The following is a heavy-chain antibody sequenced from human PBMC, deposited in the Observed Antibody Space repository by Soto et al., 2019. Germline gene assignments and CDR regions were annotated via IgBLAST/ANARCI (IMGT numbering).Heavy chain of an antibody. Sequence: SETLSLTCSVSGGSITNTDYYWNWIRQSPGKGLEWIGSIDYSGSTYYNPSLKSRVIISADTSKNLFSLKLRSVTAADTALYFCATDGPYYYGMDVWGQGTTVTVSS. V-gene: IGHV4-30-4*01. J-gene: IGHJ6*02. CDR2: IDYSGST. CDR3: ATDGPYYYGMDV. CDR1: GGSITNTDYY.